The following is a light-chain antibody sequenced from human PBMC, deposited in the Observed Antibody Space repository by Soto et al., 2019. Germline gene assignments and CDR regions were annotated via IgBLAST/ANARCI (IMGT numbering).Light chain of an antibody. V-gene: IGLV2-14*02. CDR2: EVS. J-gene: IGLJ3*02. CDR1: SSDVGSYNR. CDR3: SSLTRSDTWV. Sequence: QSALTQPASVSGSPGQSITISCTGGSSDVGSYNRVSWYRQHPGKAPQLMIYEVSNRPSGVSNRFSGSKSGNTASLTISGLQAEDEADYFCSSLTRSDTWVIGGGTKLPVL.